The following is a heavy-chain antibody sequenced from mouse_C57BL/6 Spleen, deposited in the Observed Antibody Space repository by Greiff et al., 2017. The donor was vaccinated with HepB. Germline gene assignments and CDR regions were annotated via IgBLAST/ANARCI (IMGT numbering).Heavy chain of an antibody. CDR2: ISYDGSN. D-gene: IGHD2-3*01. V-gene: IGHV3-6*01. J-gene: IGHJ2*01. CDR1: GYSITSGYY. CDR3: ARDRDGYYGY. Sequence: EVQVVESGPGLVKPSQSLSLTCSVTGYSITSGYYWNWIRQFPGNKLEWMGYISYDGSNNYNPSLKNRISITRDTSKNQFFLKLNSVTTEDTATYYCARDRDGYYGYWGQGTTLTVSS.